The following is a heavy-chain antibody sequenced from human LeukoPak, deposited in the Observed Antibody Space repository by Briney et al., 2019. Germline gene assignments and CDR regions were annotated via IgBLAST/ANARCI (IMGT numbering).Heavy chain of an antibody. V-gene: IGHV4-59*01. J-gene: IGHJ4*02. CDR3: ARVTGYMAEDYFDY. D-gene: IGHD6-13*01. CDR1: GGSISSYY. Sequence: SETLSLTCTVSGGSISSYYWSWIRQPPGKGLEWIGYIYYSGSTNYNPSLKSRVTISVDTSKNQFSLKLSSVTAADTAVYYCARVTGYMAEDYFDYWGQGTLITVSS. CDR2: IYYSGST.